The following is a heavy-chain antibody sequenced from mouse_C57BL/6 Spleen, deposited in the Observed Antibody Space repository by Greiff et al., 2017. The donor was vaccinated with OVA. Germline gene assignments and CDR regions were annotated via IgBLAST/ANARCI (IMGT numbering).Heavy chain of an antibody. Sequence: EVKLQQSGPELVKPGASVKISCKASGYTFTDYYMNWVKQSHGKSLEWIGDINPNNGGTSYNQKFKGKATLTVDKSSSTAYMELRSLTSEDSAVYYCARSGWLPLDYWGQGTTLTVSS. CDR2: INPNNGGT. D-gene: IGHD2-3*01. CDR3: ARSGWLPLDY. CDR1: GYTFTDYY. J-gene: IGHJ2*01. V-gene: IGHV1-26*01.